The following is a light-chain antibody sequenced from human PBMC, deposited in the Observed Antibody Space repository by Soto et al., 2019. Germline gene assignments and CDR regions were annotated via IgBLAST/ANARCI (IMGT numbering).Light chain of an antibody. CDR2: SNN. CDR1: SSNIGSNT. V-gene: IGLV1-44*01. Sequence: QAVVTQPPSASGTPGQRVTISCSGSSSNIGSNTVNWYQQLPGTAPKLLIYSNNQRPSGVPDRFSGSKSGTSASLAISGLQSEDEADYYCAAWDDSLNVVFGGGTKVNVL. J-gene: IGLJ2*01. CDR3: AAWDDSLNVV.